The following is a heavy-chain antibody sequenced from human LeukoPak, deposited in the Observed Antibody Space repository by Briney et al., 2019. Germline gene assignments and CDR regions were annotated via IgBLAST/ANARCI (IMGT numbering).Heavy chain of an antibody. Sequence: GGSLRLSCAASGFTFDDYAMHWVRQAPGKGLEWVSGISWNSCSIGYADSVKGRFTISRDNSKNTLYLQMNSLRAEDTAVYYCAKDGYDSSGYATPFDYWGQGTLVTVSS. D-gene: IGHD3-22*01. J-gene: IGHJ4*02. CDR2: ISWNSCSI. V-gene: IGHV3-9*01. CDR1: GFTFDDYA. CDR3: AKDGYDSSGYATPFDY.